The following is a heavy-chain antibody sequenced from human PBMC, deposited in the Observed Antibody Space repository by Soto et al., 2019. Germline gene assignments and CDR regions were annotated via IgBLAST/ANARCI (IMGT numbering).Heavy chain of an antibody. V-gene: IGHV1-24*01. CDR3: ARLSIAVAGTEELDAFDI. CDR2: FDPEDGET. D-gene: IGHD6-19*01. CDR1: GYTLTELS. Sequence: GASVKVSCKVSGYTLTELSMHWVRQAPGKGLEWMGGFDPEDGETIYAQKFQGRVTMTKNTSTDTAYMELSSLRSEDTAVYYCARLSIAVAGTEELDAFDIWGQGTMVTVSS. J-gene: IGHJ3*02.